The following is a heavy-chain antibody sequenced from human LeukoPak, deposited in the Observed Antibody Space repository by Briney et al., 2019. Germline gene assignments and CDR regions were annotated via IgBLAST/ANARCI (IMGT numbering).Heavy chain of an antibody. Sequence: PGGSLRLSCAASGFTFSTDGMHWVRQAPGKGLEWVAVMSYDGTNKYYADFVKGRFTISRDTSKNTLYLQMNSLRAEDTAVYYCARGYCSGGTCYPHDTFDIWGQGTMVTVSS. V-gene: IGHV3-30*03. CDR2: MSYDGTNK. J-gene: IGHJ3*02. CDR1: GFTFSTDG. CDR3: ARGYCSGGTCYPHDTFDI. D-gene: IGHD2-15*01.